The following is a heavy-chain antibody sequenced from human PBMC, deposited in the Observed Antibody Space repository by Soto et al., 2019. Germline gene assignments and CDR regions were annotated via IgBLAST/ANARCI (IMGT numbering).Heavy chain of an antibody. CDR1: GFNFSNYA. V-gene: IGHV3-23*01. Sequence: GGSLRLSCAASGFNFSNYAMSWVRQAPGERLEWVSFISSSGGTTYYADSVKGRFTISRDNSRNTVFLQMNTLGAEDTATYYCARIQGTRMAPTDYWGQGTLVTVSS. CDR2: ISSSGGTT. CDR3: ARIQGTRMAPTDY. D-gene: IGHD5-18*01. J-gene: IGHJ4*02.